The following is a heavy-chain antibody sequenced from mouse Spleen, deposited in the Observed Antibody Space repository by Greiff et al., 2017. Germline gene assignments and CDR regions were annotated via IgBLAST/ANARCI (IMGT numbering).Heavy chain of an antibody. D-gene: IGHD2-1*01. J-gene: IGHJ3*01. Sequence: QVQLQQSGAELMKPGASVKLSCKATGYTFTGYWIEWVKQRPGHGLEWIGEILPGSGSTNYNEKFKGKATFTADTSSNTAYMQLSSLTTEDSAIYYCARGPFYYGKNRAWFAYWGQGTLVTVSA. CDR2: ILPGSGST. V-gene: IGHV1-9*01. CDR3: ARGPFYYGKNRAWFAY. CDR1: GYTFTGYW.